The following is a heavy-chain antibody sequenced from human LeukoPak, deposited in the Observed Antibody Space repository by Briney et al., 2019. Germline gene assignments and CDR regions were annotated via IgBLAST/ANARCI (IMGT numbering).Heavy chain of an antibody. CDR2: ISGSGGST. V-gene: IGHV3-23*01. CDR3: AKVSAGSSYIDY. D-gene: IGHD6-6*01. CDR1: GFTFSSYA. Sequence: QTGGSLRLSCAASGFTFSSYAMSCVRQAPGKGLEWVSAISGSGGSTYYADSVKGRFTISRDNSKNTLYLQMNSLRAEDTAVYYCAKVSAGSSYIDYWGQGTLVTVSS. J-gene: IGHJ4*02.